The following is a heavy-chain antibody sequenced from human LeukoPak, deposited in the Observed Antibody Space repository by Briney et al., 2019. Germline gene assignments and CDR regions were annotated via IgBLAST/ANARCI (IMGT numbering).Heavy chain of an antibody. CDR3: ARTDLELGDFDY. CDR2: IIPVFGTG. J-gene: IGHJ4*02. CDR1: GGTFRSYA. V-gene: IGHV1-69*05. Sequence: ASVKVSXKASGGTFRSYAISWVRQPPGQGLEWMGRIIPVFGTGNYAQKFQGRLTITTDDSTSTAYMDLSSLRSEDTAVYYCARTDLELGDFDYWGQGTLVTVSS. D-gene: IGHD1-7*01.